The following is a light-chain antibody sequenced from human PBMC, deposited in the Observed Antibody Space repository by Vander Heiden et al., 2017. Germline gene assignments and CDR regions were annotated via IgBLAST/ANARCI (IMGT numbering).Light chain of an antibody. CDR1: RHISSH. J-gene: IGKJ2*01. Sequence: DIQLMKHPSPSSASVGDRVTITCRASRHISSHLNWFQQEPGKAPKLLIFTASSLQSGVPSRFSGSGSGTDFTLTITSLQPKDFATYYCQQSNSTPYAFGQGTKLEIK. V-gene: IGKV1-39*01. CDR3: QQSNSTPYA. CDR2: TAS.